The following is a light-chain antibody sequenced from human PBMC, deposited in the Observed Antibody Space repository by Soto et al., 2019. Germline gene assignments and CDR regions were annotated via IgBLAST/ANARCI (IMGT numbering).Light chain of an antibody. CDR3: QQGGS. V-gene: IGKV3-11*01. CDR2: DTF. Sequence: EIVLTQFPATLSLSPGEEATLSCRASQSFGTSLAWYQQRPAQAPRLLIYDTFKVAAGVPARFSGSGSGADFTLTITGLEPEDFAVYCCQQGGSFGGGAKVEIK. J-gene: IGKJ4*01. CDR1: QSFGTS.